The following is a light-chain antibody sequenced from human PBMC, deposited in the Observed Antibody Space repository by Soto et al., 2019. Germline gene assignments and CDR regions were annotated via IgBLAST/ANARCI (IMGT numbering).Light chain of an antibody. J-gene: IGKJ2*02. CDR3: QQRGT. Sequence: EIVLTQSPGTLSLSPGERATLSCSASQSVSASFLAWYQQKPGQAPRLLIYGASSRATGIPDRFSGSGSGTDFTLTISRLEPEDAALYYCQQRGTFGQGTKLEIK. CDR2: GAS. V-gene: IGKV3-20*01. CDR1: QSVSASF.